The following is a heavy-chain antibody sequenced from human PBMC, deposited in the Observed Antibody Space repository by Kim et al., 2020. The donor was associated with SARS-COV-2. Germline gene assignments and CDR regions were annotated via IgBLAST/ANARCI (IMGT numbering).Heavy chain of an antibody. J-gene: IGHJ6*02. CDR3: AREGATIFGVVMNYGMDV. CDR1: GGSISSSSYY. CDR2: IYYSGST. V-gene: IGHV4-39*07. D-gene: IGHD3-3*01. Sequence: SETLSLTCTVSGGSISSSSYYWGWIRQPPGKGLEWIGSIYYSGSTYYNPSLKSRVTISVDTSKNQFSLKLSSVTAADTAVYYCAREGATIFGVVMNYGMDVWGQGTTVTVSS.